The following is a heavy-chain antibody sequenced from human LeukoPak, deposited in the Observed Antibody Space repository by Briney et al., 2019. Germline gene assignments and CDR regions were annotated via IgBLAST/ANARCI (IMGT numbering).Heavy chain of an antibody. CDR1: GFRFTDYW. CDR2: IDPSDSYT. J-gene: IGHJ2*01. CDR3: ARLVDTATVGNWYLDL. V-gene: IGHV5-10-1*01. D-gene: IGHD5-18*01. Sequence: GESLKISCKGSGFRFTDYWITWVRQMPGKGLEWMGRIDPSDSYTNYRPSSQGHVTISGDKSINTAYLQWSSLKASDTAMYYCARLVDTATVGNWYLDLWGRGTLVTVSS.